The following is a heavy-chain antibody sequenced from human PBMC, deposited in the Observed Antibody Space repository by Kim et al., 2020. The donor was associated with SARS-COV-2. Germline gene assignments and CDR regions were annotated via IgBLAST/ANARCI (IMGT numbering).Heavy chain of an antibody. CDR1: GFTFSSYG. CDR2: IWYDGSNK. J-gene: IGHJ3*02. D-gene: IGHD2-2*01. Sequence: GGSLRLSCAASGFTFSSYGMHWVRQAPGKGLEWVAVIWYDGSNKYYADSVKGRFTISRDNSKNTLYLQMNSLRAEDTAVYYCARNRYCSSTSCDDAFDIWGRGTMVTVSS. V-gene: IGHV3-33*01. CDR3: ARNRYCSSTSCDDAFDI.